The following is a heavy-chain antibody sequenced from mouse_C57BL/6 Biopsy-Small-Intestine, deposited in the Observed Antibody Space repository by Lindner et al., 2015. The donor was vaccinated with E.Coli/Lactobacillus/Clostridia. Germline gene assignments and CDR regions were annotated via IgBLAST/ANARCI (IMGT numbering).Heavy chain of an antibody. V-gene: IGHV1-20*01. CDR3: ARDGYYYFDY. D-gene: IGHD2-3*01. CDR2: INPYNGDT. J-gene: IGHJ2*01. Sequence: VQLQESGPELVKPGASVKMSCKASGYSFTGYFMNWVKQGHGKSLEWIGRINPYNGDTFYNQKFKGKATLTVDKSSSTAHMELRSLTSEDSALYYCARDGYYYFDYWGQGTTLTVSS. CDR1: GYSFTGYF.